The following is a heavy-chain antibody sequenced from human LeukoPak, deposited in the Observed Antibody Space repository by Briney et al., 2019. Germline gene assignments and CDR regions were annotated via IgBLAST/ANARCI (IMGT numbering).Heavy chain of an antibody. CDR3: ARDLYGDYAGDY. CDR1: GFTFTSYS. J-gene: IGHJ4*02. CDR2: ISSSSSYI. V-gene: IGHV3-21*01. Sequence: GGSLRLSCAASGFTFTSYSMNCGRQAPGRGLEWVSSISSSSSYIYDADSVKRRFTISRDNAKHSLYLQMNSLRAEDTAVYYCARDLYGDYAGDYWGQGTLVTVSS. D-gene: IGHD4-17*01.